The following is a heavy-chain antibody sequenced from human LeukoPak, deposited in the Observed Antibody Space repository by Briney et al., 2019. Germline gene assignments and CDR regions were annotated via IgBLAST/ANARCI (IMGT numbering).Heavy chain of an antibody. Sequence: SVKVSCKASGGTFSSYAISWVRQAPGQGLEWMGRIIPILGIANYAQKFQGRATITADKSTSTAYMELSSLRSEDTAVYYCASRASSSSRGASDYWGQGTLVTVSS. J-gene: IGHJ4*02. V-gene: IGHV1-69*04. CDR3: ASRASSSSRGASDY. D-gene: IGHD6-6*01. CDR2: IIPILGIA. CDR1: GGTFSSYA.